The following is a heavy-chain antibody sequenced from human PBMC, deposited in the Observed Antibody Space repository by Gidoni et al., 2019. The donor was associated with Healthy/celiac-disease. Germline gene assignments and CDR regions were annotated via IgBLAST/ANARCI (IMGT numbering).Heavy chain of an antibody. CDR3: ARITIGPGHAFDI. D-gene: IGHD1-1*01. CDR1: GGSISSSSYY. J-gene: IGHJ3*02. V-gene: IGHV4-39*01. CDR2: IYYSGST. Sequence: QLQLQESGPGLVKPSETLSLTCTVSGGSISSSSYYWGWIRQPPGKGLEWIGSIYYSGSTYYNPSLKSRVTISVDTSKNQFSLKLSSVTAADTAVYYCARITIGPGHAFDIWGQGTMVTVSS.